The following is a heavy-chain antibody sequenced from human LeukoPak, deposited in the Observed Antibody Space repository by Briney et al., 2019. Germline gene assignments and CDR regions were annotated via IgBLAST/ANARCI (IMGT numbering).Heavy chain of an antibody. J-gene: IGHJ3*02. CDR2: IYYSGST. D-gene: IGHD1-26*01. Sequence: PSETLSLTCTVSSGSISNYYWNWIRQPPGKGLEWIGSIYYSGSTNYNPSLKSRVTISVDTSKNQFSLKLSSVTAADTAVYYCARPIVGATFGAFDIWGQGTMVTVSS. V-gene: IGHV4-59*01. CDR1: SGSISNYY. CDR3: ARPIVGATFGAFDI.